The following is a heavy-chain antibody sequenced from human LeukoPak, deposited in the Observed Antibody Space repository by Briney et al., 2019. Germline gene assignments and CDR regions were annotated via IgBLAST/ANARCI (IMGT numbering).Heavy chain of an antibody. Sequence: PGGSLRLSCAASGFTFSSYGMHWVRQAPGKGLGWVAVIWYDGSNKYYADSVKGRFTISRDNSKKTLYLQMNSLRAEDTAVYYCARKKRVDTDSIMVYYYYAMDVWGQGTTVTVSS. CDR2: IWYDGSNK. D-gene: IGHD5-18*01. CDR1: GFTFSSYG. CDR3: ARKKRVDTDSIMVYYYYAMDV. V-gene: IGHV3-33*01. J-gene: IGHJ6*02.